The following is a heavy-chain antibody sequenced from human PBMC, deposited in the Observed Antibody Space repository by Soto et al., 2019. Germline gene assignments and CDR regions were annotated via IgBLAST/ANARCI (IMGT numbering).Heavy chain of an antibody. V-gene: IGHV4-34*01. D-gene: IGHD3-3*01. Sequence: VQLQQWGTGLLKPSETLSLTCAVYGGSLSDYSWTWIRQAPRRGLEWIGEVDTSGITHYNPSLESRVPFSIDTSNSHFSLRLSSVTAPDTAVYFCARAGNYDVLSGCMYDVDSWGQGTPVTVSS. CDR1: GGSLSDYS. CDR2: VDTSGIT. CDR3: ARAGNYDVLSGCMYDVDS. J-gene: IGHJ4*02.